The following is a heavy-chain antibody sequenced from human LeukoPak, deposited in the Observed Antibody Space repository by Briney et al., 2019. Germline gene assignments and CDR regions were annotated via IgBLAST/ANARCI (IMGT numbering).Heavy chain of an antibody. CDR3: ARGLRFLEWLTQDY. CDR2: IYYSGST. Sequence: PSETLSLTCTVSGGSISSYYWSWIRQPPGKGLEWIGYIYYSGSTNYNPSPKSRVTISVDTSKNQFSLKLSSVTAADTAVYYCARGLRFLEWLTQDYWGQGTLVTVSS. J-gene: IGHJ4*02. CDR1: GGSISSYY. D-gene: IGHD3-3*01. V-gene: IGHV4-59*01.